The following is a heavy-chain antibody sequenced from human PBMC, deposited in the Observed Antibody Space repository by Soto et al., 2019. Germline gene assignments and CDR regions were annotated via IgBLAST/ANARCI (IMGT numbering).Heavy chain of an antibody. J-gene: IGHJ4*02. CDR1: GFSVGGNY. CDR3: VRDPGDLFHGY. D-gene: IGHD2-21*01. Sequence: GGSLRLSCAASGFSVGGNYMNWVRQAPGQGLEWVSVIYTGGTTHYADSVKGRFTISRDNSKNTLYLQMDSLRAEDTAVYYCVRDPGDLFHGYWGQGTLVTVSS. CDR2: IYTGGTT. V-gene: IGHV3-66*01.